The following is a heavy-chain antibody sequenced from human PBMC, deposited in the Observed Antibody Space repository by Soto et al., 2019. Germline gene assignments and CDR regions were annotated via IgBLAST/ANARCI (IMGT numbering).Heavy chain of an antibody. Sequence: PGGSLRLSCAAPGFTFSSYAMSWVRQAPGKGLEWVSAISGSGGSTYYADSVKGRFTISRDNSKNTLYLQMNSLRAEDTAVYYCAKNYYDSSGYSHLDYWGQGTLVTVSS. CDR2: ISGSGGST. CDR3: AKNYYDSSGYSHLDY. V-gene: IGHV3-23*01. J-gene: IGHJ4*02. CDR1: GFTFSSYA. D-gene: IGHD3-22*01.